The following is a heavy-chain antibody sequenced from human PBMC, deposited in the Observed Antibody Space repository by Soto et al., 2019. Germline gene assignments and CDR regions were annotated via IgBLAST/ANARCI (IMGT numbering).Heavy chain of an antibody. Sequence: PGGSLRLSCTVSGFTFGSHAMSWVRQAPGKGLECVSGISGSGGTTFYADSVKGRFTISRDTSNGIAYLQMNSLNIEDSAVYYCSGAESPDTAYFSLYWGQGTPVTVSS. CDR3: SGAESPDTAYFSLY. D-gene: IGHD1-26*01. CDR2: ISGSGGTT. J-gene: IGHJ4*02. V-gene: IGHV3-23*01. CDR1: GFTFGSHA.